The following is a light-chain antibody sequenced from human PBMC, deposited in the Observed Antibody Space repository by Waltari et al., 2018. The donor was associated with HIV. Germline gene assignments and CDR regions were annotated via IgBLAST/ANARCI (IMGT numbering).Light chain of an antibody. V-gene: IGKV4-1*01. CDR2: WES. CDR1: RTVLYHSDNKNY. Sequence: DIVMTQSPDSLAVSLGETVSINCKSSRTVLYHSDNKNYLAWFQHKPGHAPRVLISWESTREVMVPSSIPALGVPERFSGSGSGTNFSLTISGLQEDDVAIYYCQQYFSLPPTFGGGTRVERK. CDR3: QQYFSLPPT. J-gene: IGKJ4*01.